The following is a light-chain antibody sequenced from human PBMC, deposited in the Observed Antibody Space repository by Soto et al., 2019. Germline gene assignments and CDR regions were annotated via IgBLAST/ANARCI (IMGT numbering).Light chain of an antibody. Sequence: QSVLSQSPSVSGTPGQRMTIACAGCIYNIGRHPITWYQHLPGSTPKRLIYPNTHRPLGVPDRFSGSKSGTSASLAVSGLRSEDGAYYYCAAWDDSLNGYVVGTGTKLTVL. CDR1: IYNIGRHP. J-gene: IGLJ1*01. V-gene: IGLV1-44*01. CDR2: PNT. CDR3: AAWDDSLNGYV.